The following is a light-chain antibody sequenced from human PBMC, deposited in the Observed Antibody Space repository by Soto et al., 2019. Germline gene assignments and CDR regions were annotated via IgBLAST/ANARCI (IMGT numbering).Light chain of an antibody. Sequence: ELVMTQSPDTLSLSPGERATLLCRASQSVRSNLAWYQQKPGQAPRLLIYAVSTRATGVPARFSGSGSGTDFTLTISSLQPEDFAVYYCHQYDNWWTFGQGTKVEI. CDR1: QSVRSN. CDR2: AVS. J-gene: IGKJ1*01. V-gene: IGKV3-15*01. CDR3: HQYDNWWT.